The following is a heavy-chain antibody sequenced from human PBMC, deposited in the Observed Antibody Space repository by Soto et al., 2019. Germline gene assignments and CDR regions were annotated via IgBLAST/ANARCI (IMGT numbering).Heavy chain of an antibody. V-gene: IGHV2-70*01. J-gene: IGHJ4*02. CDR1: GFSLSTTGMC. Sequence: SGPTLVNPTQTLTLTCTFSGFSLSTTGMCVSWIRQPPGKALEWLALIDWADDKYYSTSLKTRLTISKDTSKNQVVLTMSNVEPVDTATYFCSRAVGGFTYGYPDYWGQGTLVTVSS. CDR2: IDWADDK. CDR3: SRAVGGFTYGYPDY. D-gene: IGHD5-18*01.